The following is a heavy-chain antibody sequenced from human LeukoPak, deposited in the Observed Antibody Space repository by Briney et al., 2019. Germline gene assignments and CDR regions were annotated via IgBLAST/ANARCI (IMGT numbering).Heavy chain of an antibody. CDR2: ISSSSSTI. CDR1: GFTFSTYS. V-gene: IGHV3-48*01. J-gene: IGHJ6*02. D-gene: IGHD2-2*01. Sequence: GGSLRLSCAASGFTFSTYSMNWVRQAPGKGLEWVSYISSSSSTIYYADSVKGRFTISRDNSKNTLYLQMNSLRAEDTAMYYCASQLLHYYYYGMDVWGQGTTVTVSS. CDR3: ASQLLHYYYYGMDV.